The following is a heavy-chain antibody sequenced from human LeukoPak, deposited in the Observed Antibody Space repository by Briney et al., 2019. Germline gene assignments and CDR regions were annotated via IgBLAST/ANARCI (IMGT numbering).Heavy chain of an antibody. CDR1: GDSVSSNSAA. Sequence: SQTLSLTCAISGDSVSSNSAAWNWIRQSPSRGLEWLGRTYYRSKWYNDYAVSVKSRITINPDTSKNQFSLQLNSVTPEGTAVYYCARDPNYYGSGSRAFDIWGQGTMVTVSS. D-gene: IGHD3-10*01. CDR3: ARDPNYYGSGSRAFDI. V-gene: IGHV6-1*01. J-gene: IGHJ3*02. CDR2: TYYRSKWYN.